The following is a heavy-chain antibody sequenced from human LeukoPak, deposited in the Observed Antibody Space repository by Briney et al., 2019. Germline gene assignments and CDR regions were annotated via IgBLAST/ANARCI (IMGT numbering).Heavy chain of an antibody. D-gene: IGHD6-19*01. J-gene: IGHJ4*02. Sequence: GGSLRLSCAASGFTFSSYAMSWVRQAPGKGLEWVSRISGSGGSTYYADSVKGRFTISRDNPKNTLYMQMNSLRAEDTAVYYCAKGNSGWYDYWGQGTLVTASS. V-gene: IGHV3-23*01. CDR2: ISGSGGST. CDR1: GFTFSSYA. CDR3: AKGNSGWYDY.